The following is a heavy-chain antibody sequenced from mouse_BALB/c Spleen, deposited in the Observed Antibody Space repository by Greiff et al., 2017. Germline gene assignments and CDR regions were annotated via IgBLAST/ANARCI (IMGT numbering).Heavy chain of an antibody. CDR1: GYTFTSYT. Sequence: VKLMESGAELARPGASVTMSCKASGYTFTSYTMHWVKQRPGQGLEWFGYINPSSGYTNYNQKFKDKATLTADKSSSTAYMQLSSLTSEDSAVYYCARGEARYFDVWGAGTTVTVSS. CDR3: ARGEARYFDV. J-gene: IGHJ1*01. V-gene: IGHV1-4*01. CDR2: INPSSGYT.